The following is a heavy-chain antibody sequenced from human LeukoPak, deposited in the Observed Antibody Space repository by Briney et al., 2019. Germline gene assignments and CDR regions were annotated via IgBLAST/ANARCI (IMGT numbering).Heavy chain of an antibody. D-gene: IGHD3-10*01. J-gene: IGHJ3*02. CDR3: TTDYYGSGSYPDAFDI. Sequence: GGSLRLSCAASGFTFSNAWMSWVRQAPGKGLEWVGRIKSKTDGGTTDYAAPVKGRFIISGDDSKNTLYLQMNSLKTEDTAVYYCTTDYYGSGSYPDAFDIWGRGTMVTVSS. CDR2: IKSKTDGGTT. CDR1: GFTFSNAW. V-gene: IGHV3-15*01.